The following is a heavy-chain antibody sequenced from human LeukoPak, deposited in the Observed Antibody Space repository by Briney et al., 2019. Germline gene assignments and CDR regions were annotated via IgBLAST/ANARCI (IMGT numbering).Heavy chain of an antibody. V-gene: IGHV1-46*01. CDR1: GNTFIGYW. CDR2: INPRGDAT. D-gene: IGHD1-1*01. Sequence: GASVKASCKASGNTFIGYWIHWVRQAPGQGLEWMGAINPRGDATIGAQKFQGRVTTTRDTSTSTVYIELSSLRSEDTAVYYCAREGPQLKHFDYWGQGTLVTVSS. CDR3: AREGPQLKHFDY. J-gene: IGHJ4*02.